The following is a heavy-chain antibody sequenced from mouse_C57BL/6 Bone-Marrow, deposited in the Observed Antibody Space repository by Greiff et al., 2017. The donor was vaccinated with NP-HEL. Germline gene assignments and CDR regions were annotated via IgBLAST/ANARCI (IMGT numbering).Heavy chain of an antibody. V-gene: IGHV1-81*01. CDR1: GYTFTSYG. CDR2: IYPRSGNT. J-gene: IGHJ4*01. Sequence: VKLVESGAELARPGASVKLSCKASGYTFTSYGISWVKQRTGQGLEWIGEIYPRSGNTYYNEKFKGKATLTADKSSSTAYMELRSLTSEDSAVYFCARYGNYPYYYAMDYWGQGTSVTVSS. D-gene: IGHD2-1*01. CDR3: ARYGNYPYYYAMDY.